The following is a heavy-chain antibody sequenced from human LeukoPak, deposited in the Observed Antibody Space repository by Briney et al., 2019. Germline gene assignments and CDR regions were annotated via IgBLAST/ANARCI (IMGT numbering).Heavy chain of an antibody. CDR2: ISSSSSTI. V-gene: IGHV3-48*01. J-gene: IGHJ6*03. CDR1: GFTFSSYS. D-gene: IGHD6-13*01. CDR3: ARVNHLWQLVPSGLLDYYYYYMDV. Sequence: GGSLRLSCAASGFTFSSYSMNWVRQAPGKGLEWVSYISSSSSTIYYADSVKGRFTISRDNAKNSLYLQMNSLRAEDTAVYYCARVNHLWQLVPSGLLDYYYYYMDVWGKGTTVTVSS.